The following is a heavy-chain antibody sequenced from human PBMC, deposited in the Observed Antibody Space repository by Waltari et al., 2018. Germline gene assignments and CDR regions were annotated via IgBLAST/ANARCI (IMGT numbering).Heavy chain of an antibody. CDR2: IESDESRT. CDR3: VRDEPGDGLDY. Sequence: EVQLVESGGALVQPGGSLRLSCATSGFTFSRYWMHWARQAPGKGLMWVSHIESDESRTTYADSVKGRFTISRDNAKNTVYLQMNNLRDEDTAVYYCVRDEPGDGLDYWGQGTLVTVSS. J-gene: IGHJ4*02. D-gene: IGHD7-27*01. V-gene: IGHV3-74*03. CDR1: GFTFSRYW.